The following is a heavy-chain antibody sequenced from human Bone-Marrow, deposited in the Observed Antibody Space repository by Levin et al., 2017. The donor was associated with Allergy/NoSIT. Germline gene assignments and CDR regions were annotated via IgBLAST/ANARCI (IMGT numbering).Heavy chain of an antibody. CDR1: GASFGDNNNY. D-gene: IGHD6-6*01. V-gene: IGHV4-39*01. CDR2: MFYSGTT. J-gene: IGHJ3*01. Sequence: SETLSLTCTVSGASFGDNNNYWVWIRQPPGKGLELIGIMFYSGTTHYNPSLESRVTISVDTSKTQFSLRLTSVTAADTAVYYCARHSDHVPNVDSLDVWGQGTMVTVSS. CDR3: ARHSDHVPNVDSLDV.